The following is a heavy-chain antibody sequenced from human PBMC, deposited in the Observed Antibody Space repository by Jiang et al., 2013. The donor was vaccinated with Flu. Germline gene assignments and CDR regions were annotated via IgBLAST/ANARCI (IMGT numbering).Heavy chain of an antibody. J-gene: IGHJ2*01. CDR3: ARVRFGGYGSGSYSSWFFEI. CDR1: GYTFNGYY. CDR2: INANSGGA. V-gene: IGHV1-2*02. Sequence: SGAEVKKPGASVKVSCKASGYTFNGYYMHWVRQAPGQGLEWVGGINANSGGASYAQQFQGRVTMTRDTSISTAYMELSRLTSDDTAVYFCARVRFGGYGSGSYSSWFFEIWGRGTLVIVSS. D-gene: IGHD3-10*01.